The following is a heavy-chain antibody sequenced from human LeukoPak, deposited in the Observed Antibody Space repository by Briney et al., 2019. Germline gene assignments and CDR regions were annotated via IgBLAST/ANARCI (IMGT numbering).Heavy chain of an antibody. Sequence: SVKLSCKASGGTISSYAIRWVRQDPGQGLEWMGGVSPIFGTANYAQKFQGRVTITADESTSTAYMELSSLRSEDTAVYYCARRSVVTRGYYYYYGMDVWGQGTTVTVSS. V-gene: IGHV1-69*01. CDR2: VSPIFGTA. CDR3: ARRSVVTRGYYYYYGMDV. CDR1: GGTISSYA. J-gene: IGHJ6*02. D-gene: IGHD2-21*02.